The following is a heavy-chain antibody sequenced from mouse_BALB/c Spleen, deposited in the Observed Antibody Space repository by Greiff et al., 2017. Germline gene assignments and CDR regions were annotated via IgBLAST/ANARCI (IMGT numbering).Heavy chain of an antibody. Sequence: VQLKESGPELVKPGASVKMSCKASGYTFTSYVMHWVKQKPGQGLEWIGYINPYNDGTKYNEKFKGKATLTSDKSSSTAYMELSSLTSEDSAVYYCARSDYDYDVGAMDYWGQGTSVTVSS. D-gene: IGHD2-4*01. CDR2: INPYNDGT. CDR3: ARSDYDYDVGAMDY. J-gene: IGHJ4*01. CDR1: GYTFTSYV. V-gene: IGHV1-14*01.